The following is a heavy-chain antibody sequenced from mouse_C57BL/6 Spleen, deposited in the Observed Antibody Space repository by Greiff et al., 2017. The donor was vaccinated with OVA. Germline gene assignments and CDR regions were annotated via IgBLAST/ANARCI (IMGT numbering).Heavy chain of an antibody. J-gene: IGHJ1*03. CDR1: GYAFSSSW. Sequence: VQLQQSGPELVKPGASVKISCKASGYAFSSSWMNWVKQRPGKGLEWIGRIYPGGGDTNYNGKFKGKATLTADKSSSTAYMQLSSMTSEDSAVSFCARQTTVVASDFDVWGTGTTVTVSS. V-gene: IGHV1-82*01. CDR3: ARQTTVVASDFDV. CDR2: IYPGGGDT. D-gene: IGHD1-1*01.